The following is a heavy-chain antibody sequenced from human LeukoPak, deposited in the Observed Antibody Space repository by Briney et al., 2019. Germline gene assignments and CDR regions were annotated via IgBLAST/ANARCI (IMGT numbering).Heavy chain of an antibody. CDR3: AKALGGPWGFDY. D-gene: IGHD1-26*01. J-gene: IGHJ4*02. CDR2: ISHDGSDK. CDR1: GFTFNKFA. V-gene: IGHV3-30-3*01. Sequence: GGSLRLSCAASGFTFNKFAMHWVRQAPGKGLEWVAVISHDGSDKYYADSVKGRFTISRDNSKITLYLQMNSLRAEDTAVYYCAKALGGPWGFDYWGQGTLVTVSS.